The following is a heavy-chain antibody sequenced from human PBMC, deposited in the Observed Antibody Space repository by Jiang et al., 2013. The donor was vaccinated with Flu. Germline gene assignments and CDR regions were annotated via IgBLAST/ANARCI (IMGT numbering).Heavy chain of an antibody. J-gene: IGHJ5*02. D-gene: IGHD3-10*01. CDR3: ARDMTGVRGLGH. Sequence: VQLLESGGGLVKPGGSLRLSCAASGFTFSDYYMNWVRQAPGKGLEWLSYIDSSSSDTNYADSVRGRFTISRDNAKNSLYLELTSLRDDDTAIYYCARDMTGVRGLGHWGQGTLVTVSS. V-gene: IGHV3-11*06. CDR2: IDSSSSDT. CDR1: GFTFSDYY.